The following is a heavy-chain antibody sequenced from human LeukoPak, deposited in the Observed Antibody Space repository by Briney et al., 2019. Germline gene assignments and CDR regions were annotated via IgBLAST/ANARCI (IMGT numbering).Heavy chain of an antibody. CDR1: GFTFSSYG. CDR3: ASSDTAMLLLDY. CDR2: IWYDGSNK. V-gene: IGHV3-33*01. D-gene: IGHD5-18*01. J-gene: IGHJ4*02. Sequence: GGSLRLSCAASGFTFSSYGMHWVRQAPGKGLEWVSVIWYDGSNKYYADSVKGRFTISRDNSKNTLYLQMNSLRAEDTAVYYCASSDTAMLLLDYWGQGTLVTVSS.